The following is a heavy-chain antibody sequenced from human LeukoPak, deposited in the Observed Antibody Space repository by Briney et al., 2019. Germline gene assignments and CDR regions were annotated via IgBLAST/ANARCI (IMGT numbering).Heavy chain of an antibody. CDR2: ISGYNGKT. CDR1: GYTFNTYG. V-gene: IGHV1-18*01. CDR3: ARERDTAMVTGGELDY. D-gene: IGHD5-18*01. Sequence: WASVKVSCKASGYTFNTYGITWVRQAPGQGLEWIGWISGYNGKTKYAQKLQDRVTMTTDTSTTTAYMELRSLRSDDTAVYYCARERDTAMVTGGELDYWGQGTLVTVSS. J-gene: IGHJ4*02.